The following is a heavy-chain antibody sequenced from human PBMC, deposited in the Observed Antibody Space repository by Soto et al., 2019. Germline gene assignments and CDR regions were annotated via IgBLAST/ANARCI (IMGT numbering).Heavy chain of an antibody. Sequence: AAVKVSCKASGYTFTSYYMHWVRQAPGQGXEWMGIINPSGGSTSYAQKFQGRVTMTRDTSTSTVYMELSSLRSEGTAVYYCARGLLGYYDSSGPRDAFDIWGQGTMVTVSS. V-gene: IGHV1-46*01. CDR1: GYTFTSYY. CDR2: INPSGGST. CDR3: ARGLLGYYDSSGPRDAFDI. D-gene: IGHD3-22*01. J-gene: IGHJ3*02.